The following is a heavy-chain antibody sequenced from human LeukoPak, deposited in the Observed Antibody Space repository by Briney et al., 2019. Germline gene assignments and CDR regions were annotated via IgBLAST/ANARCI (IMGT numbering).Heavy chain of an antibody. D-gene: IGHD6-19*01. Sequence: PGGSLRLSCAASGFTFSSYEMNWVRQAPGKGLEWVSYISSSGSTIYYADSVKGRFTISRDNSKNTLYLQMNSLRAEDTAVYYCAKESQITSSGWLNFDYWGQGTLVTVSS. J-gene: IGHJ4*02. CDR1: GFTFSSYE. CDR3: AKESQITSSGWLNFDY. CDR2: ISSSGSTI. V-gene: IGHV3-48*03.